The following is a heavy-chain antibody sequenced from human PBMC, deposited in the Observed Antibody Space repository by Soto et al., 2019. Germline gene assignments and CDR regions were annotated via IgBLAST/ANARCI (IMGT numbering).Heavy chain of an antibody. CDR3: ARDRGAGRENYFGMDF. CDR2: ISYDGSDK. D-gene: IGHD3-10*01. CDR1: GFTFDLNG. V-gene: IGHV3-30-3*01. Sequence: QMQLVESGGGVVQPGRALRLSCGASGFTFDLNGLHWFRQAPGKGLEWVTVISYDGSDKYDADSLKGRVTVSRDNSKNTLYLHMDSLRTEDTAIYYCARDRGAGRENYFGMDFWGKGTTVTVSS. J-gene: IGHJ6*04.